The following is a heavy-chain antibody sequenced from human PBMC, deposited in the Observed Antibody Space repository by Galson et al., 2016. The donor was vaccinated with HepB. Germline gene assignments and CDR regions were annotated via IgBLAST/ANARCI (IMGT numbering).Heavy chain of an antibody. CDR1: AGTFKNYA. Sequence: SLRLSCAVSAGTFKNYAMNWVRQAPGKGLEWVAAISGSGGRTSYEDSVRGRFTISRDNSKNTLFLRMNSVGAEDTAVYYCARGGGYYYFDYCGQGNLVTVSS. D-gene: IGHD2-21*01. V-gene: IGHV3-23*01. J-gene: IGHJ4*02. CDR2: ISGSGGRT. CDR3: ARGGGYYYFDY.